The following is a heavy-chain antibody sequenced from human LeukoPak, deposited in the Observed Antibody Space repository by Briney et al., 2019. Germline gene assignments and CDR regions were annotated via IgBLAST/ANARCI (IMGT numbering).Heavy chain of an antibody. CDR3: AKDFSLVATIFDY. D-gene: IGHD5-12*01. J-gene: IGHJ4*02. CDR1: GFSFSSYA. CDR2: ISGSGGST. Sequence: GGSLRLSCAASGFSFSSYAMSWVRQAPGKGLEWVSSISGSGGSTYYADSVKGRFTLSRDNSKNTLYLQMGSLRAEDTAVYYCAKDFSLVATIFDYWGQGTWSPSPQ. V-gene: IGHV3-23*01.